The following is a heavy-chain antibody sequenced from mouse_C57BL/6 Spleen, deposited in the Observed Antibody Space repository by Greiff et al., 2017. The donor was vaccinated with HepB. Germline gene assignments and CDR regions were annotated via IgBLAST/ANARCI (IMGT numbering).Heavy chain of an antibody. CDR1: GYAFTNYL. J-gene: IGHJ3*01. CDR2: INPGSGGT. CDR3: ASYYGSRGAY. V-gene: IGHV1-54*01. Sequence: VQLQQSGAELVRPGTSVKVSCKASGYAFTNYLIEWVKQRPGQGLEWIGVINPGSGGTNSNEKFKGKATLTADKSSSTAYMQLSSLTSEDSAVYFCASYYGSRGAYWGQGTLVTVSA. D-gene: IGHD1-1*01.